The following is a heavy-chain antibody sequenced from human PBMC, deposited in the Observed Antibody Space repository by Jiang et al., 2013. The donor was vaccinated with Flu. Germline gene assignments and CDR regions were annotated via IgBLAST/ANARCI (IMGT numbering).Heavy chain of an antibody. CDR1: GGSISSGSYY. Sequence: PGLVKPSQTLSLTCTVSGGSISSGSYYWSWIRQPAGKGLEWIGRIYTSGSTNYNPSLKSRVTISVDTSKNQFSLKPSSVTAADTAVYYCARNRVDSSSWYGDDYWGQGTLVTVSS. CDR3: ARNRVDSSSWYGDDY. D-gene: IGHD6-13*01. J-gene: IGHJ4*02. V-gene: IGHV4-61*02. CDR2: IYTSGST.